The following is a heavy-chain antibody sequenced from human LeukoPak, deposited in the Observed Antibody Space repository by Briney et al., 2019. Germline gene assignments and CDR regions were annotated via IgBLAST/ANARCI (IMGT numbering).Heavy chain of an antibody. CDR2: IDPNRGGT. J-gene: IGHJ6*03. Sequence: GASVKVSCKASGYTFTGYYLHWVRQAPGQGLEWMGWIDPNRGGTKYAQKFQGQVTMTRDTSISTAYMELSRLTSDDTAVYYCARDPKNTYYLDVWGKGTTVTVSS. CDR3: ARDPKNTYYLDV. CDR1: GYTFTGYY. V-gene: IGHV1-2*02.